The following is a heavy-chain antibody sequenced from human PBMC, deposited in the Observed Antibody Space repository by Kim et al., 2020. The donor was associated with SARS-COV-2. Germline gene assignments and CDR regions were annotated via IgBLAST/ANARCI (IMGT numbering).Heavy chain of an antibody. CDR3: AKDRGSGWYGYFDY. CDR2: IWYDGSNK. CDR1: GFTFSSYG. J-gene: IGHJ4*02. V-gene: IGHV3-33*06. Sequence: GGSLRLSCAASGFTFSSYGMRWVRQAPGKGLEWVAVIWYDGSNKNYADSVKGRFTISRDNSKNTLYLQMNSLRAEDTAVYYCAKDRGSGWYGYFDYGGKGTLDTVSS. D-gene: IGHD6-19*01.